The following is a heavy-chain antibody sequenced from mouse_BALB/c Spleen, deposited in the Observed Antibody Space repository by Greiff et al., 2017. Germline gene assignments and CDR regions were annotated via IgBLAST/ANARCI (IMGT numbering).Heavy chain of an antibody. V-gene: IGHV1-7*01. Sequence: QVQLQQSGAELAKPGASVKMSCKASGYTFTSYWMHWVKQRPGQGLEWIGYINPSTGYTEYNQKFKDKATLTADKSSSTAYMQLSSLTSEDSAVYYCARFGTIYYYAMDYWGQGTSVTVSS. CDR1: GYTFTSYW. J-gene: IGHJ4*01. CDR2: INPSTGYT. D-gene: IGHD4-1*01. CDR3: ARFGTIYYYAMDY.